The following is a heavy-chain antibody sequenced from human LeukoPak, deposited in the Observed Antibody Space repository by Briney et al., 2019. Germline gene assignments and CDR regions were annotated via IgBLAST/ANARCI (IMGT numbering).Heavy chain of an antibody. CDR2: ISSSSSYT. Sequence: PGGSLRLSCAASGFIFSDYYMSWIRQAPGKGLEWISYISSSSSYTKYAASVKGRFTISRDNAKNSLYLQMNSLRVEDTAVYYCARDPRYCSGGSCYSVWVQVADSWGQGTLVTVSS. V-gene: IGHV3-11*06. J-gene: IGHJ4*02. D-gene: IGHD2-15*01. CDR1: GFIFSDYY. CDR3: ARDPRYCSGGSCYSVWVQVADS.